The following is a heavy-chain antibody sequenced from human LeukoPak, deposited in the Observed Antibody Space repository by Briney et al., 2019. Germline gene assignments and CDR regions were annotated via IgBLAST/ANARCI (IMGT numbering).Heavy chain of an antibody. V-gene: IGHV3-30*18. D-gene: IGHD2-15*01. CDR2: VSSDGGTT. J-gene: IGHJ4*02. Sequence: PGGSLRLSCAASGFTFSSLGIHWVRQAPGKGLEWVAVVSSDGGTTYYADSVKGRFTISRDNSKNTLYLQMNSLRGEDTAIYYCTKESATGSRYSFDYWGQGTLVTVSS. CDR3: TKESATGSRYSFDY. CDR1: GFTFSSLG.